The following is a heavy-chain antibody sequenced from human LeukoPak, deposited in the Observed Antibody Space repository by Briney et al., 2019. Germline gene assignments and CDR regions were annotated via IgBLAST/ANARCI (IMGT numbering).Heavy chain of an antibody. Sequence: PGGSLRLSCAASGFTFSSYWMHWVRQAPGKGLVWVSRINSDGSSTSYADSVKGRFTISRDNTKNSLYLQMNSLRAEDTAVYYCARVLQTMVRGVITYYYYYGMDVWGQGTTVTVSS. D-gene: IGHD3-10*01. CDR2: INSDGSST. CDR3: ARVLQTMVRGVITYYYYYGMDV. V-gene: IGHV3-74*01. J-gene: IGHJ6*02. CDR1: GFTFSSYW.